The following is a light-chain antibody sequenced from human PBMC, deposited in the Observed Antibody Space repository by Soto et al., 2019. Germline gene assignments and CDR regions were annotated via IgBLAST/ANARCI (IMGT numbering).Light chain of an antibody. CDR3: QQYNNWPPGRT. CDR1: QSVSSN. V-gene: IGKV3-15*01. Sequence: EIVMTQSPATLSVSPGERATLSCRASQSVSSNLAWYQQKPGQAPRLLIYGASTMATGIPARFSGSGSGTDFTLVISSLQSEDFAVYYCQQYNNWPPGRTFGQGTKVEIK. J-gene: IGKJ1*01. CDR2: GAS.